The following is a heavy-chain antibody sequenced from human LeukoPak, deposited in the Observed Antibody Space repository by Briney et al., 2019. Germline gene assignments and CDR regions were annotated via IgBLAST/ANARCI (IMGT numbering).Heavy chain of an antibody. Sequence: ASVKVSCKASGYTFTGYYMHWVRQAPGQGLEWMGWINPNSGGTNYAQKFQGRVTVTEDTSISTAFMEVTRLRSDDTAVYYCARGLSYFDSSGYSSRNVFDIWGQGTMVTVSS. V-gene: IGHV1-2*02. CDR1: GYTFTGYY. CDR3: ARGLSYFDSSGYSSRNVFDI. J-gene: IGHJ3*02. D-gene: IGHD3-22*01. CDR2: INPNSGGT.